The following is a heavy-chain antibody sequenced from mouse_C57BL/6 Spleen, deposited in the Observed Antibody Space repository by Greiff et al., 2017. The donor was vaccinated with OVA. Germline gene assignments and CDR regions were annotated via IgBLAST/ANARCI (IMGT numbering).Heavy chain of an antibody. J-gene: IGHJ2*01. CDR1: GFTFSSYG. Sequence: DVMLVESGGDLVKPGGSLKLSCAASGFTFSSYGMSWVRQTPDKRLEWVATISSGGSYTYYPDSVKGRFTISRDNAKNTLYLQMSSLKSEDTAMYYCARQRTEGYFDYWGQGTTLTVSS. V-gene: IGHV5-6*02. CDR2: ISSGGSYT. CDR3: ARQRTEGYFDY.